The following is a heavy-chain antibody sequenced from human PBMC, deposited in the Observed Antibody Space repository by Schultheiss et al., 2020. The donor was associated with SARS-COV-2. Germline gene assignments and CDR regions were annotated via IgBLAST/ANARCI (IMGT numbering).Heavy chain of an antibody. CDR1: GFTFSSYA. V-gene: IGHV4-34*01. CDR3: ARSADYDILTGEIYYFDY. J-gene: IGHJ4*02. CDR2: INHSGST. Sequence: ESLKISCAASGFTFSSYAMSWIRQPPGKGLEWIGEINHSGSTNYNPSLKSRVTISVDTSKNQFSLKLSSVTAADTAVYYCARSADYDILTGEIYYFDYWGQGTLVTVSS. D-gene: IGHD3-9*01.